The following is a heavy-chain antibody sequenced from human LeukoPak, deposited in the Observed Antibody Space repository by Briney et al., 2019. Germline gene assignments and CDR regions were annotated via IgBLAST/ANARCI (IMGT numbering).Heavy chain of an antibody. CDR3: ARVHSAGSLFYLHY. V-gene: IGHV3-21*01. CDR2: ISSSGSDI. Sequence: PGGSLRVSCAASGFTFSSYRMNWVRQAPGKGLEWVSFISSSGSDIFYADSVRGRFTISRDNAKNSVYLQMNSLRAEDTAVYYCARVHSAGSLFYLHYWPQGILVTVSS. D-gene: IGHD6-19*01. CDR1: GFTFSSYR. J-gene: IGHJ4*02.